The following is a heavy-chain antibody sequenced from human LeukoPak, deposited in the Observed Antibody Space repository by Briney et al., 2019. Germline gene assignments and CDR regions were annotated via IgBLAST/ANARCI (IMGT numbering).Heavy chain of an antibody. CDR3: ARGYKYWYFDL. CDR2: IYYSGST. V-gene: IGHV4-59*08. D-gene: IGHD1-1*01. CDR1: GGSISSYY. Sequence: SETLSLTCTVSGGSISSYYWNWIRQPPGKGLEWIGYIYYSGSTNYNPSLKSRVTISVDTSKNQFSLKLSSVTAADTAVYFCARGYKYWYFDLWGRGTLVAVSS. J-gene: IGHJ2*01.